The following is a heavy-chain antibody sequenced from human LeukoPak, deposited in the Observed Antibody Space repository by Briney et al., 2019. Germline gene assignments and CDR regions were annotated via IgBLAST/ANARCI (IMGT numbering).Heavy chain of an antibody. Sequence: GGSLRLSCAASGFTFSSYGMHWVRQAPGKGLEWVAVISYDGSNKYYADSVEGRFTISRDNSKNTLYLQMNSLRAEDTAVYYCAKSYDSTSFDPWGQGTLVTVSS. D-gene: IGHD3-22*01. CDR3: AKSYDSTSFDP. J-gene: IGHJ5*02. V-gene: IGHV3-30*18. CDR2: ISYDGSNK. CDR1: GFTFSSYG.